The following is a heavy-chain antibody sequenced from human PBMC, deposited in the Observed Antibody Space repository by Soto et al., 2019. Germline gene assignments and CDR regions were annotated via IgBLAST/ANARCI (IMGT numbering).Heavy chain of an antibody. V-gene: IGHV3-7*01. Sequence: GGSLRLSCAASGFTFSSYGMSWVRQAPGKGLEWVANIKQDGGEKDYVDSVKGRFTISRDNAKNSLYLQMNSLRAEDTAVYYCARADDYGDYNAFDIWGQGTMVTVSS. D-gene: IGHD4-17*01. CDR1: GFTFSSYG. J-gene: IGHJ3*02. CDR2: IKQDGGEK. CDR3: ARADDYGDYNAFDI.